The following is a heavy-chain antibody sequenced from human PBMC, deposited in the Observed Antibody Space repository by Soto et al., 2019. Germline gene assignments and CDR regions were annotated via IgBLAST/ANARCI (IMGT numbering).Heavy chain of an antibody. J-gene: IGHJ6*02. CDR3: AKQQGPGTPYYYAMDV. V-gene: IGHV3-23*01. Sequence: EVQLLESGGGLVQPGGSLRLSCAASGFTFSSYAMTWVRQTPVKGLEWVSVIRANGDTTYYADSVKGRFTISRDNSKNTLYLQMNSLRAEDTAVYFCAKQQGPGTPYYYAMDVWGQGTTVTVSS. CDR2: IRANGDTT. D-gene: IGHD2-15*01. CDR1: GFTFSSYA.